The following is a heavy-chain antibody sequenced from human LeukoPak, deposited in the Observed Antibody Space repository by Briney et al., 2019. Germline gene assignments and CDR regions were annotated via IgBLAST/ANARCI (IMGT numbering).Heavy chain of an antibody. D-gene: IGHD3-22*01. J-gene: IGHJ4*02. Sequence: SETLSLTCTVSGGSISSYYWSWIRQPPGKGLEWTGYIYYSGSTNYNPSLKSRVTISVDTSKNQFSLKLSSVTAADTAVYYCARAFGYYDSHFDYWGQGTLVTVSS. CDR3: ARAFGYYDSHFDY. CDR2: IYYSGST. V-gene: IGHV4-59*01. CDR1: GGSISSYY.